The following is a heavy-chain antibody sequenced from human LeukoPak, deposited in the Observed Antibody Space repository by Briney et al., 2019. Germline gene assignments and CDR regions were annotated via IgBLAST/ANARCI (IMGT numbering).Heavy chain of an antibody. CDR3: ARGGGYYDSSGYYVPFDY. V-gene: IGHV4-30-4*01. Sequence: SQTLSLTCTVSGGSISSGDYYWSWIRQPPGKGLEWIGYIYYSGSTYYNPSLKSRVTISVDTSKNQFSLKLSSVTAADTAVYYCARGGGYYDSSGYYVPFDYWGQGTLVTVSS. CDR2: IYYSGST. CDR1: GGSISSGDYY. D-gene: IGHD3-22*01. J-gene: IGHJ4*02.